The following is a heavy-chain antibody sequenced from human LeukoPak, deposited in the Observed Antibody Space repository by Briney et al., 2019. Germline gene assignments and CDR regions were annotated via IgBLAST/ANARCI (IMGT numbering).Heavy chain of an antibody. V-gene: IGHV3-30-3*01. J-gene: IGHJ6*02. Sequence: GGSLRLSCAASGFTLSNYAMHWVRQAPGKGLEWVAFISHDGNNIYYADSVKGRLTISRDNSKNTLDQQMKSLRAEDTAKYYCARDPRYFDWIYYYYHMDVWGQGTMVTVSS. CDR2: ISHDGNNI. D-gene: IGHD3-9*01. CDR1: GFTLSNYA. CDR3: ARDPRYFDWIYYYYHMDV.